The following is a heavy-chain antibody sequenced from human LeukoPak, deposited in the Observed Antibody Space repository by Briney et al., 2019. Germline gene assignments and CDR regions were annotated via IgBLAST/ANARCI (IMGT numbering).Heavy chain of an antibody. J-gene: IGHJ3*02. CDR1: GASITSCY. Sequence: PSETLSLTCAVSGASITSCYWSWVRQSAGKGLEWIGRLYTTGTPNYNPSPKSRVTMSGDSSKNQLSLPLTSVTAADTAVYYCVSAGANWEEPNDAFDTWGQGTLVTVSS. D-gene: IGHD7-27*01. CDR3: VSAGANWEEPNDAFDT. V-gene: IGHV4-4*07. CDR2: LYTTGTP.